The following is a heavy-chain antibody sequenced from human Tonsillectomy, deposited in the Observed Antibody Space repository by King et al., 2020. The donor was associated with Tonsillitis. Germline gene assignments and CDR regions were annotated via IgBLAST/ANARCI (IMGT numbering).Heavy chain of an antibody. J-gene: IGHJ3*01. D-gene: IGHD1-1*01. CDR2: INDNGSRT. CDR3: VKDRTGAWAFDV. Sequence: VQLVESGGGLVQPGGSLRLSCSASGFTFSTSGLHWVRQAPGKGLEYVSSINDNGSRTHFADSVRGRFTIARDNSKNTVYLQMNSLRDADTAVYSCVKDRTGAWAFDVWGQGTMVSVSS. CDR1: GFTFSTSG. V-gene: IGHV3-64D*06.